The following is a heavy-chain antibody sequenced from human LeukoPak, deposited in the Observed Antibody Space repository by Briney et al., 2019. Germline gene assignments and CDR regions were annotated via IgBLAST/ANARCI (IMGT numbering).Heavy chain of an antibody. V-gene: IGHV1-2*02. CDR3: ARDVGEYCSSTSCYASKY. Sequence: ASVKVSCKASGYTFTGYYIHWVRQAPGQGLEWMGWISGGTNYAQKFQGRVTMTRDTSISTAYMELSRLRSDDTAVYYCARDVGEYCSSTSCYASKYWGQGTLVTVSS. J-gene: IGHJ4*02. CDR1: GYTFTGYY. D-gene: IGHD2-2*01. CDR2: ISGGT.